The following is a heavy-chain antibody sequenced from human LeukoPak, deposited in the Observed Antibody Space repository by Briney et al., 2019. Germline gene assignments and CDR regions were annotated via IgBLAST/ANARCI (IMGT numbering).Heavy chain of an antibody. CDR1: GGSFTGYH. D-gene: IGHD4-23*01. CDR3: ASDPTTVVTLPYYFDF. V-gene: IGHV4-34*01. Sequence: SSETLSLTCAVYGGSFTGYHWNWIRQTPRRGLEWIGEINHRGSAYYNPSLESRVTISVDTSKNQFSLKLRSVTAADTGVYYCASDPTTVVTLPYYFDFWGQGTQVTVSS. CDR2: INHRGSA. J-gene: IGHJ4*02.